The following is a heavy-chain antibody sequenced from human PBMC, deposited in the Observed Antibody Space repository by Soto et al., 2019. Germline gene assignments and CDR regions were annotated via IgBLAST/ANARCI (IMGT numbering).Heavy chain of an antibody. J-gene: IGHJ6*02. V-gene: IGHV1-8*01. Sequence: ASVKVSFKASRYTFTRYDINWVRQATGQGLEWMGWMNPNSGNTGYAQKFQGRVTMTRNTSISTAYMELSSLRYEDTAVYYCARGQLMVYATIYYYYYYGMDVWGQGTTVTVSS. D-gene: IGHD2-8*01. CDR3: ARGQLMVYATIYYYYYYGMDV. CDR2: MNPNSGNT. CDR1: RYTFTRYD.